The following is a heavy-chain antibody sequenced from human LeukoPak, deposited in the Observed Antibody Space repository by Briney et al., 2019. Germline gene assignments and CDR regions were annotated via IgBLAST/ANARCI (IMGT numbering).Heavy chain of an antibody. CDR3: ARDPRGYSGYENWFDP. D-gene: IGHD5-12*01. V-gene: IGHV1-2*02. CDR2: INPNNGGT. CDR1: GYTFTGYC. J-gene: IGHJ5*02. Sequence: ASVKVSCKASGYTFTGYCIHWVRQAPGQGLEGMGWINPNNGGTNYAQRYQDRVTMTRDTSISTAYMELSSLRFDDTAVYYCARDPRGYSGYENWFDPWGQGTLVTVSS.